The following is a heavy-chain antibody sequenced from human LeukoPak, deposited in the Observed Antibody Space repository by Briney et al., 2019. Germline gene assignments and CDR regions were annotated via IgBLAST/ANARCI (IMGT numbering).Heavy chain of an antibody. V-gene: IGHV3-7*03. Sequence: GGSLRLSCAASGFTFSNYWMRWVRQAPGKGLEWVAGINQDGSEKYYVDSVRGRFTISRDNAKKSLYLQMNSLRPEDTALYYCAKGRSGYYSPFDDWGQGTLVTVAS. CDR1: GFTFSNYW. CDR2: INQDGSEK. J-gene: IGHJ4*02. D-gene: IGHD3-22*01. CDR3: AKGRSGYYSPFDD.